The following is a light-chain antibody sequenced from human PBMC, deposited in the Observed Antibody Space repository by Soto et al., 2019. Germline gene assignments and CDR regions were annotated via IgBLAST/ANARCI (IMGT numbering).Light chain of an antibody. CDR3: CSYTASHTYI. J-gene: IGLJ1*01. CDR2: DVN. Sequence: QCSLTQVRSVSGSPGQSVTISCPGTSSDVGGYNYVSWYQQHPGKAPKLVIFDVNKRPSGVPDRFSGSKSANTSSLTISVLNADDEADYYCCSYTASHTYIFGTGTKVTVL. CDR1: SSDVGGYNY. V-gene: IGLV2-11*01.